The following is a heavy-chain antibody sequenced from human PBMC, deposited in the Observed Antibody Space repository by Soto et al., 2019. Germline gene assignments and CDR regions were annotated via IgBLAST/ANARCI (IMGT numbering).Heavy chain of an antibody. CDR3: ARWSAAAGAEFDY. D-gene: IGHD6-13*01. CDR1: GGSISSGDYY. Sequence: QVQLQESGPGLVKPSQTLSLTCTVSGGSISSGDYYWSWIRQPPGKGLEWIGYIYYSGSTYYNPSLKGRVTLPVDASNNQFSLKLSSVTAAATAVYCWARWSAAAGAEFDYWGQGTLVTVSS. CDR2: IYYSGST. V-gene: IGHV4-30-4*01. J-gene: IGHJ4*02.